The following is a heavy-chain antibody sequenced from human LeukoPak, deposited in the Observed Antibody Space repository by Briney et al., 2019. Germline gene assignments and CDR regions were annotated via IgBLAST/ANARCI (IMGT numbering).Heavy chain of an antibody. CDR1: GFTFGDYA. J-gene: IGHJ6*03. Sequence: GGSLRLSCTASGFTFGDYAMSWVRQAPGKGLEWVGFIRSKAYGGTTEYAASVRGRFTISRDDSKSIAYLQMNSLKTEDTAVYYCTRFVVVPAANYYYYYMDVWGKGTTVTISS. CDR3: TRFVVVPAANYYYYYMDV. CDR2: IRSKAYGGTT. D-gene: IGHD2-2*01. V-gene: IGHV3-49*04.